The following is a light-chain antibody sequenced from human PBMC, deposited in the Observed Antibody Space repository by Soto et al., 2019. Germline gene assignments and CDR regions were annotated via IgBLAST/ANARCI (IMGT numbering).Light chain of an antibody. CDR3: QQLSRYPLT. CDR2: AAS. Sequence: IQMTQSPSSLSASVGDRVTITCRASQGIRNDLDWFQQKPGKAPKLLIYAASNLQSGVPSRFSGSGSETEFSLTIRALQPEDFATYYCQQLSRYPLTFGGGTKVDIK. J-gene: IGKJ4*01. V-gene: IGKV1-17*01. CDR1: QGIRND.